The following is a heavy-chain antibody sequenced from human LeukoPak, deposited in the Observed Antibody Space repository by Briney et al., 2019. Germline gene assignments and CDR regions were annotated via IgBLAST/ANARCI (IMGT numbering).Heavy chain of an antibody. V-gene: IGHV1-8*01. CDR1: GYTFTSYD. J-gene: IGHJ4*02. D-gene: IGHD5-18*01. CDR3: ASSLTAMALIDY. CDR2: MNPNSGNT. Sequence: ASVRVSCKASGYTFTSYDINWVRQATGQGLEWMGWMNPNSGNTGYAQKFQGRVTMTGDTSTSTVYMELSSLRSEDTAVYYCASSLTAMALIDYWGQGTLVTVSS.